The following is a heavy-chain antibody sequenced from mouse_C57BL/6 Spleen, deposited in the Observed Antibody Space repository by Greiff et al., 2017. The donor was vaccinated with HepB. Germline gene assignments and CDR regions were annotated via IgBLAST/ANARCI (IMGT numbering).Heavy chain of an antibody. J-gene: IGHJ3*01. CDR2: IYPGDGDT. D-gene: IGHD2-4*01. CDR3: ARSGGLQDWFAY. Sequence: QVQLKESGAELVKPGASVKISCKASGYAFSSYWMNWVKQRPGKGLEWIGQIYPGDGDTNYNGKFKGKATLTADKSSSTAYMQLSSLTSEDSAVYFCARSGGLQDWFAYWGQGTLVTVSA. V-gene: IGHV1-80*01. CDR1: GYAFSSYW.